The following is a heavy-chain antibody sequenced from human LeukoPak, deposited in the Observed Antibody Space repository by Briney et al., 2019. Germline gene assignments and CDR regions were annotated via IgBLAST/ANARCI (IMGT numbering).Heavy chain of an antibody. D-gene: IGHD3-10*01. V-gene: IGHV3-48*03. CDR3: AREYGSGSYKYGMDV. CDR2: ISRSGSTI. J-gene: IGHJ6*02. Sequence: GGSLRLSCAAPGFTFSTYEMNWVRQAPGKGLEWVSYISRSGSTIHYADSVKGRFTLSRDNAKNSLYLQMNSLRAEDTAVYYCAREYGSGSYKYGMDVWGQGTTVTVSS. CDR1: GFTFSTYE.